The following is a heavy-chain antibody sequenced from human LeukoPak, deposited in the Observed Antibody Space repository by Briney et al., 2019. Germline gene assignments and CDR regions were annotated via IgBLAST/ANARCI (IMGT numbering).Heavy chain of an antibody. CDR3: ARGGSYYDIDY. CDR2: MNTNTGNP. D-gene: IGHD1-26*01. CDR1: GYTFTNYA. Sequence: ASVKVSCKASGYTFTNYAMNWVRQAPGQGLEWMGWMNTNTGNPTYAQGFTGRFVFSLDTSVSTAYLQISSLKTEDTAVYYCARGGSYYDIDYWGQGTLVTVSS. V-gene: IGHV7-4-1*02. J-gene: IGHJ4*02.